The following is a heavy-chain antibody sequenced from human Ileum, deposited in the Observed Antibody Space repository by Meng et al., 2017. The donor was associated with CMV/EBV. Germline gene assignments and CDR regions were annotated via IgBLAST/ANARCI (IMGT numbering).Heavy chain of an antibody. CDR1: GYTFINYY. J-gene: IGHJ4*02. V-gene: IGHV1-46*01. D-gene: IGHD2/OR15-2a*01. CDR2: ISPRDSDT. CDR3: ARGGQGNTAFHY. Sequence: QVQFVQCGVEVRKPGASVPGSCKASGYTFINYYIHWVRQAPRQGLEWMGKISPRDSDTSYTQEFQGRVTMTRDTSTSTVYMELSRLTSDDTAVYYCARGGQGNTAFHYWGQGTLVTVSS.